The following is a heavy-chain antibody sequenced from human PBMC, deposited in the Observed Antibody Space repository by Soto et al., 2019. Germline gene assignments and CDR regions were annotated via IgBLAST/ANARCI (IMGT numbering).Heavy chain of an antibody. J-gene: IGHJ5*01. Sequence: GGSLRLSCTGSKFTFRSLAMTWVRQAPGKGLEWVSTISGGGENTYYADAVKGRFTVSRDNSKSTVDLQLDSLRVEDTALYYCAEARCYDHLTGSFCYFDFWAQGAPVTVSS. V-gene: IGHV3-23*01. D-gene: IGHD1-20*01. CDR1: KFTFRSLA. CDR3: AEARCYDHLTGSFCYFDF. CDR2: ISGGGENT.